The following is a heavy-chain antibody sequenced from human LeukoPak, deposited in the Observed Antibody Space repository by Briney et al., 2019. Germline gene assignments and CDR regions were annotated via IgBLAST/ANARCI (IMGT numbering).Heavy chain of an antibody. D-gene: IGHD2-2*01. V-gene: IGHV4-34*01. CDR2: INHSGST. J-gene: IGHJ5*02. Sequence: PSETLSLTCAVYGGSFSGYYWSWIRQPPGKGLEWIGEINHSGSTNYNPSLKSRVTISVDTSKNQFSLKLSSVTAAGTAVYYCARRRTYCSSTSCYFNPFDPWGQGTLVTVSS. CDR1: GGSFSGYY. CDR3: ARRRTYCSSTSCYFNPFDP.